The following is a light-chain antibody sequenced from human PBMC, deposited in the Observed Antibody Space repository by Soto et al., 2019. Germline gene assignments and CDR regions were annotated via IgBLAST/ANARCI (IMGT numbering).Light chain of an antibody. CDR2: RAS. CDR1: QTVSSSF. CDR3: HQFGSSPLYT. Sequence: EIVLTQSPGTLSLSPGERATLSCRASQTVSSSFFSLYQQKPGKAPRLIIYRASRRAPGIPDRFSGSRSWTDFTLTISSLEPEDFAVYYCHQFGSSPLYTFGPGTKVEIK. V-gene: IGKV3-20*01. J-gene: IGKJ3*01.